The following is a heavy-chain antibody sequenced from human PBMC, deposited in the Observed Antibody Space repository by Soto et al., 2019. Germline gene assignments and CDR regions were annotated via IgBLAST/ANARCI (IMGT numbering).Heavy chain of an antibody. CDR3: ARDGGFASSIAARAALVDPMDAFDI. CDR1: GFTFSSYS. D-gene: IGHD6-6*01. J-gene: IGHJ3*02. CDR2: ISSSSSYI. V-gene: IGHV3-21*01. Sequence: GGSLRLSCAASGFTFSSYSMNWVRQAPGKGLEWVSSISSSSSYIYYADSVKGRFTISRDNAKNSLYLQMNSLRAEDTAVYYCARDGGFASSIAARAALVDPMDAFDIWGQGTMVTVSS.